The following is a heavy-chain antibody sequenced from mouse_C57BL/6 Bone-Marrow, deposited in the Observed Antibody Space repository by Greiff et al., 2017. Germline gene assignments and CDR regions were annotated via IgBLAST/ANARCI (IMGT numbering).Heavy chain of an antibody. CDR3: ARGRSRDY. Sequence: EVHLVESGGGLVKPGGSLKLSCAASGFPFSDYGMHWVRQAPETGLEWVAYISSGSSTIYYADTVKGRFTISRDNAKNTLFLQMTSLRSEDTAMYYCARGRSRDYWGQGTTLTVSS. CDR2: ISSGSSTI. J-gene: IGHJ2*01. V-gene: IGHV5-17*01. CDR1: GFPFSDYG.